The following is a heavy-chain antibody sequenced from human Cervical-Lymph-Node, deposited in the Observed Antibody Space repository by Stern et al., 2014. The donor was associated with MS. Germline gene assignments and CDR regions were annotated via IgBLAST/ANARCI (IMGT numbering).Heavy chain of an antibody. D-gene: IGHD1-14*01. CDR3: TVTSATSEIDF. CDR1: GGNFTTYA. V-gene: IGHV1-69*01. Sequence: VQLVESGDEMRKPGSSVRVSCKTSGGNFTTYAVSWVRQAPGQGLEWMGGIIPFSGEADYTQKFKGRVTITADESTSTVYMELRSLRSEDTAVFFCTVTSATSEIDFWGQGTLVVVSS. J-gene: IGHJ4*02. CDR2: IIPFSGEA.